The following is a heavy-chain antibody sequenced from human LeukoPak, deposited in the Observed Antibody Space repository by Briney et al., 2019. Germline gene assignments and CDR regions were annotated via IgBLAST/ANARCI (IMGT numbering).Heavy chain of an antibody. Sequence: SETLSLTCAVYGGSFSGYYWSWIRQPPGKGLEYIGYIYYSGTTDYNPSLKSRVTISVDTSKNQFSLKVTSVSAADTAVYYCARIMQTPWGMDVWGQGTTVTASS. CDR1: GGSFSGYY. CDR2: IYYSGTT. V-gene: IGHV4-59*01. D-gene: IGHD4-23*01. J-gene: IGHJ6*02. CDR3: ARIMQTPWGMDV.